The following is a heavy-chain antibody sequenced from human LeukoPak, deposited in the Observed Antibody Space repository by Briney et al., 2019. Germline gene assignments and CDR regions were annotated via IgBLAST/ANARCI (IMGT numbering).Heavy chain of an antibody. CDR2: INPNSGGT. J-gene: IGHJ4*02. CDR1: GYIFTDYY. V-gene: IGHV1-2*02. Sequence: GASVKVSCKASGYIFTDYYMHWVRQAPGQGLEWMGWINPNSGGTNYAQKFQGRVTVTRDTSISTAYMELSRLRSDDTAVYYCARVGDYDYVWGSYLDYWGQGTLVTVSS. CDR3: ARVGDYDYVWGSYLDY. D-gene: IGHD3-16*01.